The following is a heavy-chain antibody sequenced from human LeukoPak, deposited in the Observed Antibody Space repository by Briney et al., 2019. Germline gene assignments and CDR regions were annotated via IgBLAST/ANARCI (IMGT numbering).Heavy chain of an antibody. Sequence: ASVKVSCKASGYTFTSYGISWVRQAPGQGLEWMGWISAYNGNTNYAQKLQGRVTMTTDTSTSTAYMELRSLRSDDTAVYYCARARPFYDYVWGISTWGQGTLVTVSS. CDR2: ISAYNGNT. CDR1: GYTFTSYG. CDR3: ARARPFYDYVWGIST. V-gene: IGHV1-18*01. J-gene: IGHJ5*02. D-gene: IGHD3-16*01.